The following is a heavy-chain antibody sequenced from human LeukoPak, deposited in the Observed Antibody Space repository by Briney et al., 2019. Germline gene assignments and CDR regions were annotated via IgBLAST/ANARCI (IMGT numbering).Heavy chain of an antibody. Sequence: ASVKVSCKASGYTFTSYDINWVRQATGQGLEWMGWMNPNSGNTGYAQKFQGRVTMTGNTSISTAYMELSSLRSEDTAVYYCARTQGLSGITMVRGVIVPFDYWGQGTLVTVSS. J-gene: IGHJ4*02. CDR1: GYTFTSYD. V-gene: IGHV1-8*01. CDR2: MNPNSGNT. D-gene: IGHD3-10*01. CDR3: ARTQGLSGITMVRGVIVPFDY.